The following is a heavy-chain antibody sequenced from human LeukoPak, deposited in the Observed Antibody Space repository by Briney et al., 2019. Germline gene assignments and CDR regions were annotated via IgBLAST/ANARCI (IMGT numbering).Heavy chain of an antibody. Sequence: SETLSLTCTVSGGSVNSGDNYWTWIRQPPGKGLEWIGFISYSGNTYYHPSLQGRISLSLDTSRNHFSLRLTSVTAADTAVYYCARGGVGYCGGDCYSRLPFDYWGQGTLVTVSS. CDR3: ARGGVGYCGGDCYSRLPFDY. CDR1: GGSVNSGDNY. CDR2: ISYSGNT. J-gene: IGHJ4*02. V-gene: IGHV4-30-4*02. D-gene: IGHD2-21*02.